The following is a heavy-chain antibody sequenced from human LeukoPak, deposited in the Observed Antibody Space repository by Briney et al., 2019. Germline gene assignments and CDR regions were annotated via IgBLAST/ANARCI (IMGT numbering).Heavy chain of an antibody. D-gene: IGHD3-9*01. CDR2: ISGITYST. CDR3: VRDDDLFTDYTHGDH. V-gene: IGHV3-48*02. J-gene: IGHJ5*02. Sequence: PGGSLRLSCTASGFTFGDYAMSWFRLAPGKGLEWVSYISGITYSTFYADSVKGRFTISRDNAKNSVYLQMNSLRDEDTAVYYCVRDDDLFTDYTHGDHWGQGTLVTVSS. CDR1: GFTFGDYA.